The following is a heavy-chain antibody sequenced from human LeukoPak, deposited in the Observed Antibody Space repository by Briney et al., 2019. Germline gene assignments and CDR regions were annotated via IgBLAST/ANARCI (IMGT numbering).Heavy chain of an antibody. V-gene: IGHV1-18*03. Sequence: ASVKVSCKASGYTFTSYGISWVRQAPGQGLEWMGWISAYNGNTNYAQKLQGRVTMTTDTSTSTAYMELRSLRSDDMAVYYCARVYYDSSGYYGGYYFDYWGQGTLVTVSS. J-gene: IGHJ4*02. CDR2: ISAYNGNT. D-gene: IGHD3-22*01. CDR1: GYTFTSYG. CDR3: ARVYYDSSGYYGGYYFDY.